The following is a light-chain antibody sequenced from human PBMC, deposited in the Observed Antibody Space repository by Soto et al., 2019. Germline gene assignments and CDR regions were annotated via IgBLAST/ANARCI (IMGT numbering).Light chain of an antibody. Sequence: IVMTQSPATLSVSPGERATLSCRASETVRSNVAWFQQKPGQAPRLLIFGASNRATGIPARFSGSGSGTDFTLTISSLEPEDFAVYYCQQRSNWPLTFGGGTKVDIK. CDR2: GAS. V-gene: IGKV3-11*01. CDR3: QQRSNWPLT. J-gene: IGKJ4*01. CDR1: ETVRSN.